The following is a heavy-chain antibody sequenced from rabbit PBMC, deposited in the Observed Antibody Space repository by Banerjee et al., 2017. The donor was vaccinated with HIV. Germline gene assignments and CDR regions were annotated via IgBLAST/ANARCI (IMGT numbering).Heavy chain of an antibody. CDR1: GLDFNSSYV. J-gene: IGHJ4*01. Sequence: QSLQESGGDLVKPGASLTLTCKASGLDFNSSYVMCWVRQAPGKGLEWIAYIDAGSSGSTYYASWAKGRFTISKPSSTTVTLQMTSLTAADTATYFCARGSPYYDDYGDYYFNLWGPGTLVTVS. CDR3: ARGSPYYDDYGDYYFNL. CDR2: IDAGSSGST. D-gene: IGHD2-1*01. V-gene: IGHV1S40*01.